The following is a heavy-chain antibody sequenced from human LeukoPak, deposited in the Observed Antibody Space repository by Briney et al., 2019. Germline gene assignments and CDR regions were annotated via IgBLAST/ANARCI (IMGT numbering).Heavy chain of an antibody. Sequence: GASVKVSCKASGYTFTSYDINWVRQATGQGLEWMGWVNPNSGNTGYAQKFQGRVTITRNTSISTACMELSSLRSEDTAVYYCARETKYYFDYWGQGTLVTVSS. CDR1: GYTFTSYD. CDR2: VNPNSGNT. CDR3: ARETKYYFDY. V-gene: IGHV1-8*03. J-gene: IGHJ4*02.